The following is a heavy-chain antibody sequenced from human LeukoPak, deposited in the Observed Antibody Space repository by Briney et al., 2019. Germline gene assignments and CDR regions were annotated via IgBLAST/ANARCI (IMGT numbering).Heavy chain of an antibody. CDR3: ARESSGWYENWFDP. CDR1: GGTFSSYA. V-gene: IGHV1-69*05. CDR2: IIPIFGTA. J-gene: IGHJ5*02. Sequence: SVKVSCKASGGTFSSYAISWVRQAPGQGLEWMGGIIPIFGTANYAQKFQGRITITRDTSASTAYMELSSLRSEGTAVYYCARESSGWYENWFDPWGQGTLVTVSS. D-gene: IGHD6-19*01.